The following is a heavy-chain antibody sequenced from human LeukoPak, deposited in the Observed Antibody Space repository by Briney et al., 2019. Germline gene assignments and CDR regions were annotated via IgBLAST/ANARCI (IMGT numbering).Heavy chain of an antibody. CDR1: GGSISSGSYY. CDR3: ARGVGAPAGEF. D-gene: IGHD6-13*01. V-gene: IGHV4-61*02. CDR2: IYTSGST. Sequence: PSQTLSLTCTVSGGSISSGSYYWSWIRQPAGKGLEWIGRIYTSGSTNYNPSLKSRVTISVDTSKNQFSLKLSSVTAADTAVYYCARGVGAPAGEFWGQGTLVTVSS. J-gene: IGHJ4*02.